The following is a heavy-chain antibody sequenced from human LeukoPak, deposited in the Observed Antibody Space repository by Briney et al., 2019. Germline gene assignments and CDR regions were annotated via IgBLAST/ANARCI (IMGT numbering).Heavy chain of an antibody. CDR2: INHSGST. J-gene: IGHJ4*02. CDR3: ARGRNTQSRVITMVRGVRSHFDY. Sequence: SETLSLTCAVYGGSFSGYYWSWIRQPPGKGLEWIGEINHSGSTNYNPSLKSRVTISVDTSKNQFSLKLSSVTAADTAVYYCARGRNTQSRVITMVRGVRSHFDYWGQGTLVTVSS. D-gene: IGHD3-10*01. V-gene: IGHV4-34*01. CDR1: GGSFSGYY.